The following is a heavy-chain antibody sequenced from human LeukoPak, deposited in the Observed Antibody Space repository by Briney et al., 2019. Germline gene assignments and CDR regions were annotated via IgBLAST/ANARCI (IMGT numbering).Heavy chain of an antibody. CDR1: GFTFSTYG. V-gene: IGHV3-23*01. CDR3: AKRGSTSGSLQGGYDY. D-gene: IGHD2-2*01. Sequence: GGSLRLSCATSGFTFSTYGMNWVRQAPGKGLEWVSGISFSGGITAHADSVKGRSTISRDNSKNILYLQMNSQRGEDTAVYYCAKRGSTSGSLQGGYDYWGQGTLVTVSS. J-gene: IGHJ4*02. CDR2: ISFSGGIT.